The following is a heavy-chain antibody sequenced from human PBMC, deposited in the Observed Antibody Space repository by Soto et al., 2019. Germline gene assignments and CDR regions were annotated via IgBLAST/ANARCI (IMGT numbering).Heavy chain of an antibody. CDR3: ARELRYFDWLFSFFDY. CDR2: ISAYNGNT. CDR1: GYTFTSYG. V-gene: IGHV1-18*01. D-gene: IGHD3-9*01. J-gene: IGHJ4*02. Sequence: GASVKVSCKASGYTFTSYGISWVRQAPGQGLEWMGWISAYNGNTNYAQKLQGRVTMTTDTSTSTAYMELRSLRSDDTAVYYCARELRYFDWLFSFFDYWGQGTLVTVSS.